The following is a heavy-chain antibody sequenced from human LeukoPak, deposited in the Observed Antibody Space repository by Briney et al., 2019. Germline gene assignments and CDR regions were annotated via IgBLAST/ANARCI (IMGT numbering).Heavy chain of an antibody. CDR1: GYSFTSYW. CDR3: ARPYRHYDFWSGYDY. D-gene: IGHD3-3*01. J-gene: IGHJ4*02. CDR2: IYPGDSDT. V-gene: IGHV5-51*01. Sequence: GESLKISCKGSGYSFTSYWIGWVRQMPGKGLEWMGIIYPGDSDTRYSPSFQGQVTISADKSISTAYLQWSSLKASDTAMYYCARPYRHYDFWSGYDYWGQGTLATVSS.